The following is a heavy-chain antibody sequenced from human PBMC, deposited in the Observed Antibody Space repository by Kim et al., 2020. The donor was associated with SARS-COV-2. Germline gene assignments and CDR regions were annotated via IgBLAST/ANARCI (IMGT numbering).Heavy chain of an antibody. CDR3: ARANSSAWHILEV. D-gene: IGHD6-19*01. CDR1: GLIFKDYA. J-gene: IGHJ4*02. V-gene: IGHV3-33*05. CDR2: ISYDGSDK. Sequence: GGSVRLSCVATGLIFKDYAMHWVRQAPGEGPEWLAVISYDGSDKHYADSVKGRFIISRDNSKNTVYLQMGSLRVDDTAVYSCARANSSAWHILEVWGQGT.